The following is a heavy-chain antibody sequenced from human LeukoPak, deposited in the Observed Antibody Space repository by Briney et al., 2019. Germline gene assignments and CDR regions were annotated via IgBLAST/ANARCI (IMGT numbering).Heavy chain of an antibody. D-gene: IGHD6-13*01. CDR2: LKSKADGETI. Sequence: PGGSLRLSCEASGFTFSHAWMNWVRQAPGKGLEWVGRLKSKADGETIDYAAPVKGRFTISRDDSKNTLYLQMNSLRAEDTAVYYCAKGPVAAAGKGGFDYWGQGTLVTVSS. J-gene: IGHJ4*02. V-gene: IGHV3-15*01. CDR1: GFTFSHAW. CDR3: AKGPVAAAGKGGFDY.